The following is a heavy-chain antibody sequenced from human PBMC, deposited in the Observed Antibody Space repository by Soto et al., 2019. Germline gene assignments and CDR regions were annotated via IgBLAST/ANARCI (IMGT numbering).Heavy chain of an antibody. D-gene: IGHD2-2*02. V-gene: IGHV3-33*01. CDR3: ARVGDIVVVPAAIDYYYMDV. CDR2: IWYDGSNK. CDR1: GFTFSSYG. Sequence: GGSLRLSCAASGFTFSSYGMHWVRQAPGKGLEWVAVIWYDGSNKYYADSVKGRFTISRDNSKNTLYLQMNSLRAEDTAVYYCARVGDIVVVPAAIDYYYMDVWGKGTTVTVSS. J-gene: IGHJ6*03.